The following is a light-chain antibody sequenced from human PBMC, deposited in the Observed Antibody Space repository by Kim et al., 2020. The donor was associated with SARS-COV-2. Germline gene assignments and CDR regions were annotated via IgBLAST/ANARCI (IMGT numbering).Light chain of an antibody. J-gene: IGKJ4*02. CDR2: KAS. CDR1: QSIDMY. V-gene: IGKV1-5*03. Sequence: IQMTQSPSTLSASVGDRVTITCRASQSIDMYLAWYQQKPGKAPKLLIYKASSLQGGVPPRFSGSGSGTEFTLTISSLQPDDCATYYCQQYDTYPLKFGGGTKVDIK. CDR3: QQYDTYPLK.